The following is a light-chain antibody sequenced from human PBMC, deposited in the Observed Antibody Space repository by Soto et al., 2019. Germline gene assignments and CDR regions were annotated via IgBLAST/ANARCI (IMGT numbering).Light chain of an antibody. V-gene: IGKV3-20*01. CDR2: GAT. Sequence: EIVLTQSPGTLSLSPGERATLSCRASQSVSSSYLAWYQQKPGQAPRLLIYGATSRATGIPDRLSGSGSGTDFTRTISRLEPEDFAVYYCQHLYTFGQGTKLEIK. J-gene: IGKJ2*01. CDR1: QSVSSSY. CDR3: QHLYT.